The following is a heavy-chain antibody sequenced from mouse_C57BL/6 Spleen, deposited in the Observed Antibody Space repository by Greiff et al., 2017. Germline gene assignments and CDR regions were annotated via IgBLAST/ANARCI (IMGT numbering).Heavy chain of an antibody. V-gene: IGHV1-9*01. J-gene: IGHJ3*01. D-gene: IGHD2-3*01. CDR1: GYTFTGYW. CDR3: ARGDGYWRFAY. CDR2: ILPGSGST. Sequence: QVQLKQSGAELMKPGASVKLSCKATGYTFTGYWIEWVKQRPGHGLEWIGEILPGSGSTNYNEKFKGKATFTADTSSNTAYMQLSSLTTEDSAIYCWARGDGYWRFAYWGQGTLVTVSA.